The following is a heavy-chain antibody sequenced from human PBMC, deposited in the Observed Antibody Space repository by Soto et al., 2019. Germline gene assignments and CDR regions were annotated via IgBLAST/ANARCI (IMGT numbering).Heavy chain of an antibody. CDR3: ARPGHGVTTTYFDY. CDR1: GYSFASYW. Sequence: GESLKISCKGSGYSFASYWIGWVRQMPGKGLEWMGIIFPGDSDTRYSPSFQGQVTISADKSIATAYLQWSSLKASDTAIYYCARPGHGVTTTYFDYWGQGTLVTVSS. J-gene: IGHJ4*02. D-gene: IGHD4-17*01. V-gene: IGHV5-51*01. CDR2: IFPGDSDT.